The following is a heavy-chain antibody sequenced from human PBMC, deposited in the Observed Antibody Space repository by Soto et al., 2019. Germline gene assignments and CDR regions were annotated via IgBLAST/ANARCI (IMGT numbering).Heavy chain of an antibody. CDR1: GFTFSSYW. J-gene: IGHJ4*02. V-gene: IGHV3-7*01. CDR3: AREATPKY. D-gene: IGHD1-1*01. CDR2: IKEDGSVK. Sequence: EVQLVESGGGLVQPGGSLRLSCAASGFTFSSYWMTWVRQAPGKGLEWVATIKEDGSVKYYVDSVKGRFTISRDNDKNSQYLQMKSLRAEDTAVYYCAREATPKYWGQGTRVTVSS.